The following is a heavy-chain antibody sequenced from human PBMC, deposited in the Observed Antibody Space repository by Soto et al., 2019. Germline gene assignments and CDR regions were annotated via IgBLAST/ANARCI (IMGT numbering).Heavy chain of an antibody. CDR2: GNPSGRST. Sequence: VKVSFKASGYTFTSYYIHLLLQAPGQGLEWMGIGNPSGRSTNFAQKFQGRVSMSSDTSTSTVYMDLSSLRSEDTAVYYCARGSSSGWLDYWGQGTLVTVSS. J-gene: IGHJ4*02. CDR1: GYTFTSYY. CDR3: ARGSSSGWLDY. D-gene: IGHD6-19*01. V-gene: IGHV1-46*01.